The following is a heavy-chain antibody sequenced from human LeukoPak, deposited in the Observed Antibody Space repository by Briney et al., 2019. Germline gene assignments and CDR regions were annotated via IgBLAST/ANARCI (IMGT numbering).Heavy chain of an antibody. D-gene: IGHD5-18*01. Sequence: ASVKVSCKASGYTFTSYDINWVRQAPGQGLEWMGWMNPNSGNTGYAQKFQGRVTITRDTSISTAYMELSSLRPEDTAVYYCARGSSDIDSYGEIDYWGQGTLVTVSS. CDR2: MNPNSGNT. V-gene: IGHV1-8*01. J-gene: IGHJ4*02. CDR1: GYTFTSYD. CDR3: ARGSSDIDSYGEIDY.